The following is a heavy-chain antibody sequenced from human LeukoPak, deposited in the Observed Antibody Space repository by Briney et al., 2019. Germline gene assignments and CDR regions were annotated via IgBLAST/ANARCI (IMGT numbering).Heavy chain of an antibody. CDR1: GGSISSSSYY. D-gene: IGHD5-18*01. CDR3: AREKRQLWTDYYYYMDV. Sequence: SETLSLTCTVSGGSISSSSYYWGWIRQPPGEGLEWIGSIYYSGSTYYNPSLKSRVTISVDTSKNQFSLKLSSVTAADTAVYYCAREKRQLWTDYYYYMDVWGKGTTVTVSS. CDR2: IYYSGST. J-gene: IGHJ6*03. V-gene: IGHV4-39*07.